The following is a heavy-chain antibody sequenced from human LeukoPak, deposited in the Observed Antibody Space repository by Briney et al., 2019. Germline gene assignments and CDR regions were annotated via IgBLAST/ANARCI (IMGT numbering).Heavy chain of an antibody. D-gene: IGHD3-10*01. CDR1: GFTFSNYG. J-gene: IGHJ4*02. Sequence: PGRSLRLSCAASGFTFSNYGLHWVRQAPGEGLEWVAVISYDGSDKIYADSVKGRFTISRDNSKNMVYLQMNSLRAEDTAVYYCSSGTYLYYFDYWGQGILVTVSS. CDR3: SSGTYLYYFDY. CDR2: ISYDGSDK. V-gene: IGHV3-30*03.